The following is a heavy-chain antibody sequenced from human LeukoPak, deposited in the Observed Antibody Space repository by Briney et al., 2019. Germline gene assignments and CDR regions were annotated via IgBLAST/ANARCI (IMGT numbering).Heavy chain of an antibody. V-gene: IGHV4-59*01. CDR3: ARQAYCTGTSCYPFDY. Sequence: SETLSLTCTVSGGSINGYYWTWIRQPPGKGLKWIGYIYFSGSTSYNPSLKGRVTISVDTSKNQYSLKLNPVTAADTAVYYCARQAYCTGTSCYPFDYWGQGTLVTVSS. J-gene: IGHJ4*02. CDR1: GGSINGYY. CDR2: IYFSGST. D-gene: IGHD2-2*01.